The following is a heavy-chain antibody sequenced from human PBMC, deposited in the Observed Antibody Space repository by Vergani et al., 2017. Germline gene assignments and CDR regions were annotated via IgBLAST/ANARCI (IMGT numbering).Heavy chain of an antibody. CDR2: IWYDGSKE. CDR1: GFTLSSHA. Sequence: QVQLEESGGGVVQPGRSLRLSCAGSGFTLSSHAMHWVRQAPGKGLEWVACIWYDGSKEYYADSVKGRFTISRDNSKNTLYLQMNNLRAADTAVYYCARSRYCAHGVCYMTYSYYLDVWGKGTEVTVSS. D-gene: IGHD2-8*01. CDR3: ARSRYCAHGVCYMTYSYYLDV. J-gene: IGHJ6*03. V-gene: IGHV3-33*01.